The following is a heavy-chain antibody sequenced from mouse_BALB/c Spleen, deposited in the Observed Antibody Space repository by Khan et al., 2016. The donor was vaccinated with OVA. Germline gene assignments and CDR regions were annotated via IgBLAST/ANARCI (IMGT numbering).Heavy chain of an antibody. Sequence: VQLQQSGPELVKPGASVRMSCKASGYTFTSYVMHWVKQKPGQGLEWIGYIYPYNDDTKYNEKFKGKATLTSDKSSSTAYMELSSLTSEDSAVYYCAKNYRYDGYLDYWGQGTTLTVSS. V-gene: IGHV1S136*01. CDR1: GYTFTSYV. CDR3: AKNYRYDGYLDY. D-gene: IGHD2-14*01. CDR2: IYPYNDDT. J-gene: IGHJ2*01.